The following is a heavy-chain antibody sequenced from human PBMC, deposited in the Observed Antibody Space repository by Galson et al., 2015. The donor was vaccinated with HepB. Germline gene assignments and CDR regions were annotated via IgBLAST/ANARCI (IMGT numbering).Heavy chain of an antibody. CDR1: GFTFSTYA. Sequence: SLRLSCAASGFTFSTYAVSWVRQAPGKGLEWVSAMRGSGGGTYYADSVRGRFTISRDSSKNTLYLQMSSLRAEDTAVYYCATDLHQHYDFWSGDFWGQGTLVTVSS. V-gene: IGHV3-23*01. J-gene: IGHJ4*02. CDR2: MRGSGGGT. CDR3: ATDLHQHYDFWSGDF. D-gene: IGHD3-3*01.